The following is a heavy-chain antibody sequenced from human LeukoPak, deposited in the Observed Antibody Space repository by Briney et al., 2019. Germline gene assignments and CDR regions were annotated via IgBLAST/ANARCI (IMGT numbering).Heavy chain of an antibody. Sequence: ASAKVSCKAFGYTFTSNYMHWVRQAPGQGPEWMGVISPSGGSTTYAQKFQGRVTLTRDMSTSTDYLELSSLRSEDTAVYYCARDNSVRDEAWWFNPWGQGTLVTVPS. CDR2: ISPSGGST. CDR3: ARDNSVRDEAWWFNP. CDR1: GYTFTSNY. V-gene: IGHV1-46*01. J-gene: IGHJ5*02. D-gene: IGHD5-24*01.